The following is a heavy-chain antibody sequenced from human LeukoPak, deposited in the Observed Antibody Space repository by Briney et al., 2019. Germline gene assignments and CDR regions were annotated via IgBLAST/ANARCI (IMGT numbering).Heavy chain of an antibody. CDR3: ARDRGTIFGPLGY. J-gene: IGHJ4*02. CDR1: GFTFSSYA. CDR2: ISYDGSNK. D-gene: IGHD3-3*01. Sequence: PGGSLRLSCAASGFTFSSYAMHWVRQAPGKGLEWVAVISYDGSNKYYADSVKGRFTISRDNSKNTLYLQMSSLRAEDTAVYYCARDRGTIFGPLGYWGQGTLVTVSS. V-gene: IGHV3-30-3*01.